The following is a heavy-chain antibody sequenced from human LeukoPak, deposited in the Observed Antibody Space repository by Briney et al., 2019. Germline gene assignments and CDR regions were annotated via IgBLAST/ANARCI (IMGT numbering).Heavy chain of an antibody. CDR2: ILVSGGST. J-gene: IGHJ4*02. CDR3: AKDQGSSGRSPFDY. D-gene: IGHD6-19*01. V-gene: IGHV3-23*01. Sequence: GGSLRLSCAASGFIFSKSAMTWVRQAPGKGLEWVSAILVSGGSTYYADSVKGRFTISRDNSKNTLYLQMNSLRAEDTAVYYCAKDQGSSGRSPFDYWGQGTLVTVSS. CDR1: GFIFSKSA.